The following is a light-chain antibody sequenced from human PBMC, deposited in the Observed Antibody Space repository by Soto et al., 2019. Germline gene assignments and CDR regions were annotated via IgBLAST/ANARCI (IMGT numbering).Light chain of an antibody. V-gene: IGLV2-14*01. CDR2: EVT. Sequence: QSVLAQPASVSGSPGQSITISCTGTSSDVGGYDYVSWYQQHPGKAPKFIIYEVTHRPSGVSSRFYGSRSGNTASLTISGLQAEDEADYYCKSRTTRNTLVFGGGTKVTVL. J-gene: IGLJ3*02. CDR1: SSDVGGYDY. CDR3: KSRTTRNTLV.